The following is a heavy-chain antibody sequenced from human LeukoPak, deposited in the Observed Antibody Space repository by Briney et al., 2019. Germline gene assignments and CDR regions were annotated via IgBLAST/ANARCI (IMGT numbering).Heavy chain of an antibody. Sequence: PSETLSLTCTVSGGSISSYYWSWIRQPAGKGLEWIGRIYSSGSTNYNPSLKSRVTMSVDTSTNQFSLNLSSLTAADTAFYYCARESYSSGWYKDYWGQGILVTVSS. J-gene: IGHJ4*02. D-gene: IGHD6-19*01. CDR2: IYSSGST. V-gene: IGHV4-4*07. CDR3: ARESYSSGWYKDY. CDR1: GGSISSYY.